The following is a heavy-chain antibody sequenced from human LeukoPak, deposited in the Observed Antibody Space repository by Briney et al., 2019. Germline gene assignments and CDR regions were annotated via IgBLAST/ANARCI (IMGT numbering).Heavy chain of an antibody. D-gene: IGHD1-26*01. Sequence: SETLSLTCAVYGGSFSGYYWSWIRQPPGKGLEWIGEINHSGSTNYNPSLKSRVTISVDTSKNQFSLKLSSVTAADTAVYYCARWEGGGYYDFAYWGGGTLVTFSS. V-gene: IGHV4-34*01. CDR3: ARWEGGGYYDFAY. CDR1: GGSFSGYY. CDR2: INHSGST. J-gene: IGHJ4*02.